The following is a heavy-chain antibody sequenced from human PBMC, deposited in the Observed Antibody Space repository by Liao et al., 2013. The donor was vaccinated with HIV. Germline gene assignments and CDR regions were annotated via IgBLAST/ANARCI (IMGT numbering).Heavy chain of an antibody. V-gene: IGHV4-34*02. CDR3: ARGPITMAPANAEYFHV. Sequence: QVQLQQWGAGLLKPSETLSLTCGVSAASLSSDYWSWIRQPPGRGLEWIGDIIVGGTKIYNPSLQSRVTISLDTSMKQFSLSLSSVTAADTAIYYCARGPITMAPANAEYFHVWGQGTLVTVSS. J-gene: IGHJ1*01. CDR2: IIVGGTK. CDR1: AASLSSDY. D-gene: IGHD3-10*01.